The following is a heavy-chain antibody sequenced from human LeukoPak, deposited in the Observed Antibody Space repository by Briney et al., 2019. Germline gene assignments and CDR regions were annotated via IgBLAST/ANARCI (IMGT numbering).Heavy chain of an antibody. CDR1: SGSISPCS. CDR3: ARTRGHSGDWYPWFDP. Sequence: SETLSLTCTVSSGSISPCSWSWIRQPAGKGLEWIGRIYSSGSTNYNPSLGSRVTITVGEAKNQIALSLNFVTAADTAVSFCARTRGHSGDWYPWFDPWGQGTLVTVSS. J-gene: IGHJ5*02. CDR2: IYSSGST. D-gene: IGHD6-19*01. V-gene: IGHV4-4*07.